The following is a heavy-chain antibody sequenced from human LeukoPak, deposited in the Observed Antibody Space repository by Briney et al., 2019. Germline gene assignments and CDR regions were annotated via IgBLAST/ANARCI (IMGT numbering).Heavy chain of an antibody. J-gene: IGHJ4*02. V-gene: IGHV3-23*01. CDR2: ISGSGGST. Sequence: GGSLRLSCAGSGFTFSSYAMSWVRQAPGKGLEWVSGISGSGGSTYYADSVKGRFTISRDNSKNTLYLQMNSLRAEDTAVYYCAKDYSPWPPLRVFGGWPSSFGYWGQGTLVPVSS. CDR3: AKDYSPWPPLRVFGGWPSSFGY. D-gene: IGHD6-19*01. CDR1: GFTFSSYA.